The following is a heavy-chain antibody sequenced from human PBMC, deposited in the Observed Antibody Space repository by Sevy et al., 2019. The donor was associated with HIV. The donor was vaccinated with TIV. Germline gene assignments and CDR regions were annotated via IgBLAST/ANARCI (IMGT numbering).Heavy chain of an antibody. Sequence: GGSLRLSCEASGFTFSSYWMSWVRQAPGKVLEWVANMKEDGSVKYYVESVKGRFTISRDNAKTSVYLQMNSLRAEDAALYYCVRGIGAAGSYWGLGTLVTVSS. J-gene: IGHJ4*02. CDR2: MKEDGSVK. CDR1: GFTFSSYW. D-gene: IGHD6-13*01. V-gene: IGHV3-7*01. CDR3: VRGIGAAGSY.